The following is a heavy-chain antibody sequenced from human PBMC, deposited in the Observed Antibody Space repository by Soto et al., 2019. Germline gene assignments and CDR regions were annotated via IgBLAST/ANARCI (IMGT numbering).Heavy chain of an antibody. J-gene: IGHJ5*02. CDR2: IYSGGST. D-gene: IGHD5-12*01. CDR3: VIARLPHHPDVHCFPTTRSSDP. V-gene: IGHV3-66*01. CDR1: GFTVSSNY. Sequence: PGGSLRLSCAASGFTVSSNYMSWVRQAPGKGLEWVSVIYSGGSTYYADSVKGRYTISRDNSKNTLYLQMNSLRAEDTAVYYCVIARLPHHPDVHCFPTTRSSDP.